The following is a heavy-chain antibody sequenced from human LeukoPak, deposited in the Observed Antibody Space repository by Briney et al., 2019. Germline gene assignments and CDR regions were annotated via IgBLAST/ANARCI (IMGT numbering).Heavy chain of an antibody. D-gene: IGHD3-3*01. CDR2: INHAGST. Sequence: SETLSLTCAVYVGSFNAYYWTWIRQPPGRGLEWIGEINHAGSTNYNPSLKRRVTISIDTSKNQFSLNLSSVTAADTAVYFCARGVPEDNDYWSGYYDSWGQGTLVTVSS. J-gene: IGHJ4*02. CDR1: VGSFNAYY. V-gene: IGHV4-34*01. CDR3: ARGVPEDNDYWSGYYDS.